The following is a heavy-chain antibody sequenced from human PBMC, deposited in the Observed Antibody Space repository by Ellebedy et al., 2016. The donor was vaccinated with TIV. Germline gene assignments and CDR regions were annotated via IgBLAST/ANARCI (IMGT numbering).Heavy chain of an antibody. V-gene: IGHV4-39*01. J-gene: IGHJ3*02. CDR2: IYYSGSSGST. CDR1: GASISRSSYY. CDR3: ARRGGSGRAFDI. D-gene: IGHD3-10*01. Sequence: SETLSLTXTVSGASISRSSYYWGWIRQPPGKGLEWIGSIYYSGSSGSTYDNPSLKSRATISVDTSKDQFSLKLSSVTAADTAVYYCARRGGSGRAFDIWGQGTMVTVSS.